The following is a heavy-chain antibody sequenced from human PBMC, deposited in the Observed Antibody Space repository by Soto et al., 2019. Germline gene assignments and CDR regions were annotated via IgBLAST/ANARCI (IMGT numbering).Heavy chain of an antibody. Sequence: QVQLVESGGGVVQPGRSLRLSCAASGFTFNNYGMHWVRQAPGKGLEWLAVIWNDGSNNYYANSVKGRFTISRDNSKKTMYRQMNSLSADHTAVYYCARRQIPPPTRGAANARGGMDVWGQGTTVTVSS. CDR2: IWNDGSNN. V-gene: IGHV3-33*01. CDR1: GFTFNNYG. J-gene: IGHJ6*02. D-gene: IGHD6-13*01. CDR3: ARRQIPPPTRGAANARGGMDV.